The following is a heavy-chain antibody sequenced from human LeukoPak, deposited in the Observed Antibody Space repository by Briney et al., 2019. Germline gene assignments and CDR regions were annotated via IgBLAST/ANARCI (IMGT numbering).Heavy chain of an antibody. CDR1: GYTFTGYY. J-gene: IGHJ4*02. CDR3: ATRKNSYGLDY. CDR2: IIPIFGTA. Sequence: ASVNVSCKASGYTFTGYYMHWVRQAPGQGLEWMGGIIPIFGTANYAQKFQGRVTITADESTSTAYMELSSLRSEDTAVYYCATRKNSYGLDYWGQGTLVTVSS. V-gene: IGHV1-69*13. D-gene: IGHD5-18*01.